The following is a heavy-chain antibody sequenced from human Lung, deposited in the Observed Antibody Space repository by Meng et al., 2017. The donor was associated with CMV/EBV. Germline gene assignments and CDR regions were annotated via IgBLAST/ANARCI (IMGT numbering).Heavy chain of an antibody. V-gene: IGHV6-1*01. CDR1: VYSNSAA. CDR3: VRGSNTWYTYWFFDL. CDR2: TYYRSKWYN. J-gene: IGHJ2*01. D-gene: IGHD6-13*01. Sequence: VYSNSAAWNWIRQSPSRGLEWLGRTYYRSKWYNDYAVSVKSRITINPDTSKNHFSLHLNSVTPDDTAVYYCVRGSNTWYTYWFFDLWGRGTLVTVSS.